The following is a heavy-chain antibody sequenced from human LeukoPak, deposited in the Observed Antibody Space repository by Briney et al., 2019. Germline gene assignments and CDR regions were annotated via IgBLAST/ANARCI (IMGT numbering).Heavy chain of an antibody. CDR2: IYYSGST. CDR1: GGSISSSSYY. CDR3: ARDPPGVGVVIGDAFDI. J-gene: IGHJ3*02. D-gene: IGHD4-23*01. V-gene: IGHV4-39*07. Sequence: SETLSLTCTVSGGSISSSSYYWGWIRQPPGKGLEWIGSIYYSGSTYYNPSLKSRVTISVDTSKNQFSLKLSSVTAAGTAVYYGARDPPGVGVVIGDAFDIWGQGTMVTVSS.